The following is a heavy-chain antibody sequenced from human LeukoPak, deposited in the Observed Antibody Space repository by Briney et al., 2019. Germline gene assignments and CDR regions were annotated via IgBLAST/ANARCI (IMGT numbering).Heavy chain of an antibody. CDR3: ARRSSWHDAFDI. V-gene: IGHV1-2*02. Sequence: ASVKVSCKASGYTFTGYYMHGVGQAAGQGLEGMGWSNPNSGGTNYAQTFQGRVTMTRDTSISTAYMELSRLRSDDTAVYYCARRSSWHDAFDIWGQGKMVTVSS. J-gene: IGHJ3*02. CDR1: GYTFTGYY. D-gene: IGHD6-13*01. CDR2: SNPNSGGT.